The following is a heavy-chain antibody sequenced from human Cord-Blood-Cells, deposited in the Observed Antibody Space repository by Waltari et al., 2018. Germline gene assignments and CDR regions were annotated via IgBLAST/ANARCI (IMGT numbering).Heavy chain of an antibody. CDR1: GGPLSSYY. CDR2: IYTSGST. D-gene: IGHD3-9*01. V-gene: IGHV4-4*07. Sequence: QVQLQESGPGLVKPSETLSLTCTVSGGPLSSYYSRWIRPPAGKGLEWIGRIYTSGSTNYNPSLKSRVTMSVDTSKNQFSLKLSSVTAADTAVYYCAREPYDILTGYYFDYWGQGTLVTVSS. CDR3: AREPYDILTGYYFDY. J-gene: IGHJ4*02.